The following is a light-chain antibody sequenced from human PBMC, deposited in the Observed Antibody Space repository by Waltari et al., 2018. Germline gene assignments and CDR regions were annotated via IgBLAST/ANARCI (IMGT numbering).Light chain of an antibody. V-gene: IGLV2-23*01. J-gene: IGLJ2*01. CDR2: GVS. CDR3: CSYARSRTLL. Sequence: QSALTQPASVSGSPGQSTTISCTGTSSDIGTYNYVTWYQQSPGKAPKRMIPGVSNRPSGVSDRFSGSKSGNTAYLTISGLQAEDEAVYYCCSYARSRTLLFGGGTELTVL. CDR1: SSDIGTYNY.